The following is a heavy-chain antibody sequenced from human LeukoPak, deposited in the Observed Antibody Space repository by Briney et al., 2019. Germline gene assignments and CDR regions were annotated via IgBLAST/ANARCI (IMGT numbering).Heavy chain of an antibody. CDR3: ARANLNYYDSSGRNLGAFDI. D-gene: IGHD3-22*01. V-gene: IGHV4-34*01. Sequence: SETLSLTCAVYGGSFSDYYWSWIRQPPGKGLEWIGEIKHSGSTNYNPSLKSRVTISVDTSKNQFSLKLSSVTAADTAVYYCARANLNYYDSSGRNLGAFDIWGQGTMVTVSS. J-gene: IGHJ3*02. CDR2: IKHSGST. CDR1: GGSFSDYY.